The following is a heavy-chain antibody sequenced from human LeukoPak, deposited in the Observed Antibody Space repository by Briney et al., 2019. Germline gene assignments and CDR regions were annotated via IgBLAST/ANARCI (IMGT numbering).Heavy chain of an antibody. D-gene: IGHD6-13*01. Sequence: GGSLRLSCAASGFTFSDYYMGWVRQAPGKGLEWVSYIDMSGSTIFYADSVKGRFTISRDNAKNSLFLQMNNLRAEDTAVYYCAKDILAAGLFFDYWGQGALVTVSS. CDR3: AKDILAAGLFFDY. CDR2: IDMSGSTI. V-gene: IGHV3-11*01. CDR1: GFTFSDYY. J-gene: IGHJ4*02.